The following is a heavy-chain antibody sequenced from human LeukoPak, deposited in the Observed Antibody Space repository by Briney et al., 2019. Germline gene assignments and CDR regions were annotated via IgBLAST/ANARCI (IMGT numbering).Heavy chain of an antibody. V-gene: IGHV3-7*01. CDR3: AALDAPTLHAAY. D-gene: IGHD5-24*01. CDR1: GFTSSPDW. CDR2: IKRNGHEK. Sequence: PGGSLRLSCAASGFTSSPDWMSWVRQGPGKGLEWLACIKRNGHEKYYADSVRGRFTISRDDAGNSLHLQMNSLRVEDTALYYCAALDAPTLHAAYWGQGSQVTVSS. J-gene: IGHJ4*02.